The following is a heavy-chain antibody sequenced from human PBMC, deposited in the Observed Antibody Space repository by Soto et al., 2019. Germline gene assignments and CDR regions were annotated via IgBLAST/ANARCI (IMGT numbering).Heavy chain of an antibody. CDR1: GYTFTSYG. Sequence: ASVNVSCKASGYTFTSYGISWVRQAPGQGLEWMGWISAYNGNTNYAQKLQGRVTMTTDTSTSTAYMELRSLRSDDTAVYYCARDQQWFGELLHYFDSWGQGTLVPVSS. D-gene: IGHD3-10*01. CDR2: ISAYNGNT. V-gene: IGHV1-18*01. CDR3: ARDQQWFGELLHYFDS. J-gene: IGHJ4*02.